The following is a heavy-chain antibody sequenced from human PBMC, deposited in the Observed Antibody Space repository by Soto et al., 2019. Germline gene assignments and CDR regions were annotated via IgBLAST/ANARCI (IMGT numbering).Heavy chain of an antibody. CDR2: IDSSGGI. D-gene: IGHD1-1*01. CDR3: TRAAIQSHQVEGQPPSSQTLDY. J-gene: IGHJ4*02. V-gene: IGHV4-34*01. Sequence: PSETLSLTCAVYGESSSGYHWTWIRQPPGEGLEWIGEIDSSGGINYNPSLKSRVTMSVDTSKNQFSLKLASLIATDTAMYYCTRAAIQSHQVEGQPPSSQTLDYWSQGSQVTVSS. CDR1: GESSSGYH.